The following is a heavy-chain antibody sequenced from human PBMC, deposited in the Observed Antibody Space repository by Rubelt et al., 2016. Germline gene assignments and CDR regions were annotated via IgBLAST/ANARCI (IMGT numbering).Heavy chain of an antibody. CDR3: ARNGGSGSYPDF. Sequence: EVQLVESGGGLVQPGGSLRLTCEASGLSVSTNYMTWVRQAPGKGLEWVSTISGSGGGTYYADSVKGRFTISRDNSKNTLYLQMNSLRAEDTAVYYCARNGGSGSYPDFWGQGTLVTVSS. CDR2: ISGSGGGT. D-gene: IGHD3-10*01. J-gene: IGHJ4*02. V-gene: IGHV3-23*04. CDR1: GLSVSTNY.